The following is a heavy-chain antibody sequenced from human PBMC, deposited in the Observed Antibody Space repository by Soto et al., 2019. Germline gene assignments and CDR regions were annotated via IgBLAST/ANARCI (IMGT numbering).Heavy chain of an antibody. J-gene: IGHJ4*02. Sequence: PSETLSLTCAVYGGSFSGYYWSWIRQPPGKGLEWIGEINHSGSTNYNPSLKSRVTISVDTSKNQFSLKLSSVTAADTAVYYCARRYLRQLPRIPFFDYWRQGTLVTVSS. V-gene: IGHV4-34*01. CDR1: GGSFSGYY. CDR3: ARRYLRQLPRIPFFDY. D-gene: IGHD6-6*01. CDR2: INHSGST.